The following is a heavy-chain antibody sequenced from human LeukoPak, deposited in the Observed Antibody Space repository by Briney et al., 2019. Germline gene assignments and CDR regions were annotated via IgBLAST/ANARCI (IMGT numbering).Heavy chain of an antibody. J-gene: IGHJ4*02. D-gene: IGHD3-10*01. CDR3: ASIYGSGSY. CDR2: INSDGINT. CDR1: GFTFSNYW. Sequence: GGSLRLSCAASGFTFSNYWMHWVRQAPGKGLVWVSRINSDGINTSYADSVKGRFTISRDNAKNTLNLQMNSLRAEDTAVYYCASIYGSGSYWGQGTLVTVSS. V-gene: IGHV3-74*01.